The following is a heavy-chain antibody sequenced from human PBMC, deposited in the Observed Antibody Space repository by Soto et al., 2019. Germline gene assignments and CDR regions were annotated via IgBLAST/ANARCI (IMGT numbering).Heavy chain of an antibody. CDR2: SYPGDSDT. V-gene: IGHV5-51*01. CDR3: ARGISSSRYRSYVYGMVV. J-gene: IGHJ6*02. CDR1: GYCFTSYW. Sequence: GESQKISCKGSGYCFTSYWIGWVRHMPQEVLGWMGISYPGDSDTRYSPSFQGQATISANKSISTAYLQWSSRTASATANYYWARGISSSRYRSYVYGMVVWGQGITVTVS. D-gene: IGHD6-13*01.